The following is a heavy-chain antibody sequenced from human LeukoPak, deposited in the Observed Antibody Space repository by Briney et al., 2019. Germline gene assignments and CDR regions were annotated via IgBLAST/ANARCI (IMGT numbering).Heavy chain of an antibody. CDR3: ARGSPGSEYYGDYSFDY. D-gene: IGHD4-17*01. Sequence: SQTLSLTCAISGDSVSSNSAAWNWIRQSPSRGLEWLGRTYYRSKWYNDYAVSVKSRITINPDTSKNQLSLQLNSVTPEDTAVYYCARGSPGSEYYGDYSFDYWGQGTLVTVSS. CDR1: GDSVSSNSAA. J-gene: IGHJ4*02. V-gene: IGHV6-1*01. CDR2: TYYRSKWYN.